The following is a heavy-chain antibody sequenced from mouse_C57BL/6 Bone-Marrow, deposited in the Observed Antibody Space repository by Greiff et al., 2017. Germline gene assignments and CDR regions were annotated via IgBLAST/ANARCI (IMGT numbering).Heavy chain of an antibody. D-gene: IGHD2-1*01. CDR1: GFNIKDDY. CDR3: SSFYGNYFDF. Sequence: VQLQQSGAELVRPGASVKLSCTASGFNIKDDYIHWVKQRPEQGLEWIGWIDPEIGDTESASKFQGKATITSDTSSNTAYLQLSSLTSEDTAVYYCSSFYGNYFDFWGQGTPLTVAS. J-gene: IGHJ2*01. CDR2: IDPEIGDT. V-gene: IGHV14-4*01.